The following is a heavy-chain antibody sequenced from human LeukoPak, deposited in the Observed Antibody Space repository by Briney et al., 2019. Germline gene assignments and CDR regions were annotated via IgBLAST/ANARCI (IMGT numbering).Heavy chain of an antibody. CDR2: MYYSGST. CDR1: GGSISRSSYY. Sequence: SETLSLTCTVSGGSISRSSYYWGWIRQPPGKGLEWIGSMYYSGSTYYNPSLKSRVTISVDTSKNQFSLKLSSVTAADTAVYYCARRHSSSWYYFDYWGQGTLVTASS. V-gene: IGHV4-39*01. J-gene: IGHJ4*02. D-gene: IGHD6-13*01. CDR3: ARRHSSSWYYFDY.